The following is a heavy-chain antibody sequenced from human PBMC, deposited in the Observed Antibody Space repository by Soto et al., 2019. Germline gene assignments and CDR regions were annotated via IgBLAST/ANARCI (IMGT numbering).Heavy chain of an antibody. V-gene: IGHV5-51*01. J-gene: IGHJ3*02. CDR3: ASPIPTVGDTNHDAFDI. CDR2: IYPGDSDT. Sequence: GESLKISCKGSGYSFTSYWIGWVRQMPGKGLEWMGIIYPGDSDTRYSPSFQGQVTISADKSISTAYLQWSSLRASDTAMYYCASPIPTVGDTNHDAFDIWGQGTMVTVSS. CDR1: GYSFTSYW. D-gene: IGHD1-26*01.